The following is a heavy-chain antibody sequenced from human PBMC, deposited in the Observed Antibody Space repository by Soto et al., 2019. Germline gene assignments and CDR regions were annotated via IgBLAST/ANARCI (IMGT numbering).Heavy chain of an antibody. D-gene: IGHD1-26*01. V-gene: IGHV4-31*03. J-gene: IGHJ6*02. Sequence: SETLSLSCTVSGDSISSGGSYWTWIRQHPGKGLEWIGYTYYIGSPYYNPSLQSRVTISVDTSKNQVSLKLSSVTAADTAVYYCARAGGTVAAINFYGLDVWGQGTTVTVSS. CDR2: TYYIGSP. CDR3: ARAGGTVAAINFYGLDV. CDR1: GDSISSGGSY.